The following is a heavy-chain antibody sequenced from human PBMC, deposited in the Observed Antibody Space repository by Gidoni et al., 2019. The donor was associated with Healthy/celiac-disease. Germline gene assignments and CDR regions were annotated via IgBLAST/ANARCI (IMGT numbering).Heavy chain of an antibody. CDR1: GGSFSGYY. CDR2: INHTGRT. Sequence: QVQLQQCGAGLLTPSENLSLTGAVHGGSFSGYYGSCIRQPPGKGLEWIGEINHTGRTNYNPSLKSRVTVSVDTSKNQFSLKLSSVTAADTAVYYCARAGRYSNFDYWGQVTLVTVSS. CDR3: ARAGRYSNFDY. J-gene: IGHJ4*02. D-gene: IGHD4-4*01. V-gene: IGHV4-34*01.